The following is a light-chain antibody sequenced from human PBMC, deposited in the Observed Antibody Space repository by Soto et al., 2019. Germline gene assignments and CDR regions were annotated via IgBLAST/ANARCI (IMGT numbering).Light chain of an antibody. CDR1: QSVSSSY. Sequence: EMVLTQSPGTLSLSPGERATLSCRASQSVSSSYLAWYQQKPGQAPRLLIYGASSRATGIPDRFSGRGSGTGFTLTISRLEPEDFAVYYCRQYGSSPRTFGQGTKVDIK. CDR2: GAS. J-gene: IGKJ1*01. V-gene: IGKV3-20*01. CDR3: RQYGSSPRT.